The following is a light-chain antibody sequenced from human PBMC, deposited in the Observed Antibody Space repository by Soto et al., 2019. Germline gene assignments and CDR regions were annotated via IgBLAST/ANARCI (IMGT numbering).Light chain of an antibody. CDR3: QQYGSSTWT. Sequence: EIVLTQSPGTLSLSPGQRATLSCRASQSVSSSSLAWYQQKPGQAPRLLIYGASSRATGIPDRFSGSGSGTDFTLTISRLEPEDYALYYCQQYGSSTWTFGQGTKVEIK. J-gene: IGKJ1*01. V-gene: IGKV3-20*01. CDR2: GAS. CDR1: QSVSSSS.